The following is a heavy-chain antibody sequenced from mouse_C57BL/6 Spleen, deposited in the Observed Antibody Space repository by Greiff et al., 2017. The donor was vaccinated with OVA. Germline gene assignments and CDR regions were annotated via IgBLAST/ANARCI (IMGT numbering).Heavy chain of an antibody. J-gene: IGHJ2*01. D-gene: IGHD1-1*01. Sequence: VQVVESGAELVKPGASVKISCKASGYAFSSYWMNWVKQRPGKGLEWIGQIYPGDGDTNYNGKFKGKATLTADKSSSTAYMQLSSLTSEDSAVYFCARKASTVVAPFDYWGQGTTLTVSS. CDR3: ARKASTVVAPFDY. CDR1: GYAFSSYW. V-gene: IGHV1-80*01. CDR2: IYPGDGDT.